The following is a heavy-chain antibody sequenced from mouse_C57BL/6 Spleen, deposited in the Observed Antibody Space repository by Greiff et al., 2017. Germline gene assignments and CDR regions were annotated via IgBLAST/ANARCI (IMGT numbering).Heavy chain of an antibody. Sequence: VQLQQSGAELVRPGASVTLSCTASGYTFTDYEMHWVKQTPVHGLEWIGAIGPESGGTAYTQKFKGKSILTADKSSSTAYMELRSLTSEDTAVYYCTSSNYGFAYWGQGTLVTVSA. CDR1: GYTFTDYE. CDR2: IGPESGGT. CDR3: TSSNYGFAY. D-gene: IGHD2-5*01. J-gene: IGHJ3*01. V-gene: IGHV1-15*01.